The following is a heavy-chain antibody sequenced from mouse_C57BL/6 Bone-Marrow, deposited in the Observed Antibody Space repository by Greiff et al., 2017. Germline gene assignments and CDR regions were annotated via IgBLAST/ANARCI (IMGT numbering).Heavy chain of an antibody. V-gene: IGHV1-69*01. CDR2: IDPSDSYT. CDR1: GYTFTSYW. Sequence: QVQLQQPGAELVMPGASVKLSCKASGYTFTSYWMHWVKQRPGQGLEWIGEIDPSDSYTNYNRKFKGKSTLTVDKSSSTAYMQLSSLTSEDSAVYYCARLGTTVPYYAMDYWGQGTSVTVSS. D-gene: IGHD1-1*01. CDR3: ARLGTTVPYYAMDY. J-gene: IGHJ4*01.